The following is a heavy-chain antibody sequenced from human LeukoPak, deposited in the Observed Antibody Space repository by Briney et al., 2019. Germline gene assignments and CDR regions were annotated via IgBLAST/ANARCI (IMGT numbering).Heavy chain of an antibody. CDR2: IIPIFGTA. CDR3: ASGSGINLAPFDY. J-gene: IGHJ4*02. Sequence: ASVKVSCKASGGTFSSYAISWVRQAPGQGLEWMGGIIPIFGTANYAQKFQGRVTITAGESTSTAYMELSSLRSEDTAVYYCASGSGINLAPFDYWGQGTLVTVSS. D-gene: IGHD3-10*01. CDR1: GGTFSSYA. V-gene: IGHV1-69*13.